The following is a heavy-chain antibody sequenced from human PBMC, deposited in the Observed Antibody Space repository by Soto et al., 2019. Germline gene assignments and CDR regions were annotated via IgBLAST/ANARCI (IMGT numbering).Heavy chain of an antibody. CDR1: GGSISSYY. Sequence: SETLSLTCTVSGGSISSYYWSWIRQPPGKGLEWIGYIYYSGSTNYNPSLKSRVTISVDTSKNQFSLKLSSVTAADTAVYYCARGIAMTLYDYWGQGTLVTVSS. CDR3: ARGIAMTLYDY. CDR2: IYYSGST. D-gene: IGHD3-16*02. V-gene: IGHV4-59*01. J-gene: IGHJ4*02.